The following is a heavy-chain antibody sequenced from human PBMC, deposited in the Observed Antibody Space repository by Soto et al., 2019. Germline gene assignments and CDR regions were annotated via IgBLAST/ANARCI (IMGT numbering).Heavy chain of an antibody. CDR3: ARETSGYSYGELDY. Sequence: GASVKVSCKASGYTFTSYGISWVRQAPGQGLEWMGWISAYNGNTNYAQKLQGRVTMTTDTSTSTAYMELRSLRSDDTAVYYCARETSGYSYGELDYWGQGTLVTGSS. D-gene: IGHD5-18*01. V-gene: IGHV1-18*01. J-gene: IGHJ4*02. CDR2: ISAYNGNT. CDR1: GYTFTSYG.